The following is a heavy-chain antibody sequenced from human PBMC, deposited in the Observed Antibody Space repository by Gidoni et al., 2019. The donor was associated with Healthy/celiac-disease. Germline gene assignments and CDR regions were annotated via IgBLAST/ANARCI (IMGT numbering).Heavy chain of an antibody. Sequence: GWVRQAPGKGLEWVSAISGSGGSTYYADSVKGRFTISRDNSKNTLYLQMNSLRAEDTAVYYCAKDGSWLAGTGWANYWGQGTLVTVSS. CDR2: ISGSGGST. CDR3: AKDGSWLAGTGWANY. J-gene: IGHJ4*02. V-gene: IGHV3-23*01. D-gene: IGHD6-19*01.